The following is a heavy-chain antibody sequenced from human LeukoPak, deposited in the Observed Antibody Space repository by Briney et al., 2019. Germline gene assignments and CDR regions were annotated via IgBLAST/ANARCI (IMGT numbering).Heavy chain of an antibody. CDR2: TWYDGSNK. V-gene: IGHV3-33*06. CDR1: GFSFSSHG. CDR3: AKEYYYGSGSYYTKPYFFDY. Sequence: PGRSLRLSCAASGFSFSSHGMHWVRQAPGKGLEWVAVTWYDGSNKYYADSVKGRFTISRDNSKNTLYLQMNILRAEDTAVYYCAKEYYYGSGSYYTKPYFFDYWGQGTLVTVSS. J-gene: IGHJ4*02. D-gene: IGHD3-10*01.